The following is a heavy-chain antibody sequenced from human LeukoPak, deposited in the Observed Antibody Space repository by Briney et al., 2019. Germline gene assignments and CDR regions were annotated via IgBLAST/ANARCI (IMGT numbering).Heavy chain of an antibody. J-gene: IGHJ6*03. Sequence: SVKVSCKASGGTFSSYAISWVRQAPGQGLEWMGGIIPIFGTANYAQKFQGRVTITADESTSTAYMELSSLRSEDTAVYYCARAEHSGSYFGAYYYMDVWGKGTTVTISS. CDR2: IIPIFGTA. CDR3: ARAEHSGSYFGAYYYMDV. V-gene: IGHV1-69*13. CDR1: GGTFSSYA. D-gene: IGHD1-26*01.